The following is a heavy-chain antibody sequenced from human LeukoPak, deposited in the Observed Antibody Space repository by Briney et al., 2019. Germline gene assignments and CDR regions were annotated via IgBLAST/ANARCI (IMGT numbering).Heavy chain of an antibody. J-gene: IGHJ4*02. D-gene: IGHD3-22*01. Sequence: GGSLRLSCAASGFTFSSYSMNWVRQAPGKGLEWVSAISGSGGSTYYADSVKGRFTISRDNSKNTLYLQMNSLRAEDTAVYYCAKGPYYDSSAYWGQGTLVTVSS. V-gene: IGHV3-23*01. CDR3: AKGPYYDSSAY. CDR2: ISGSGGST. CDR1: GFTFSSYS.